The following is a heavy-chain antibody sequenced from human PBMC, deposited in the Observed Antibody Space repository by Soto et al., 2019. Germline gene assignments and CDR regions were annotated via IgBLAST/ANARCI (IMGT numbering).Heavy chain of an antibody. CDR3: ARIVSGWYEDDYYYYYMDV. Sequence: QLQLQESGPGLVKPSETLSLTCTVSGGSISSSSYYWGWIRQPPGKGLEWIGSIYYSGSTYYNPSLKSRVTIPVDTSKNQFSLKLSSVTAADTAVYYCARIVSGWYEDDYYYYYMDVWGKGTTVTVSS. CDR2: IYYSGST. V-gene: IGHV4-39*01. CDR1: GGSISSSSYY. J-gene: IGHJ6*03. D-gene: IGHD6-19*01.